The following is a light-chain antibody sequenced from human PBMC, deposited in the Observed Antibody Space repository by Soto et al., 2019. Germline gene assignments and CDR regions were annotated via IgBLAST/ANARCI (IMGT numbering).Light chain of an antibody. CDR2: GNT. V-gene: IGLV1-40*01. Sequence: VLTEPNSACGAQGKRITISCTGSSSNIGAGYPIHWYQQLTGTAPRLLIFGNTIRPSGVPARFSGSRSGLAITGLQAEDEADYYCQSYDSSVIAYVFGAGTKVTVL. CDR3: QSYDSSVIAYV. J-gene: IGLJ1*01. CDR1: SSNIGAGYP.